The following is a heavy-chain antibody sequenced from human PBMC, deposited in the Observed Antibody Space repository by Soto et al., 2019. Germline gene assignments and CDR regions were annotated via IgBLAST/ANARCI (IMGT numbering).Heavy chain of an antibody. D-gene: IGHD1-26*01. CDR3: ARQLPVGATSWFDP. CDR2: LYYGRST. J-gene: IGHJ5*02. V-gene: IGHV4-39*01. CDR1: GDAINSDDSF. Sequence: PSETLSLTCSVSGDAINSDDSFWGWVRQSPGKGREWIGSLYYGRSTFYKPSLKSRVTISLDTSKNQFSLRLTSVTSADTAIYYCARQLPVGATSWFDPWGQGTLVTVSS.